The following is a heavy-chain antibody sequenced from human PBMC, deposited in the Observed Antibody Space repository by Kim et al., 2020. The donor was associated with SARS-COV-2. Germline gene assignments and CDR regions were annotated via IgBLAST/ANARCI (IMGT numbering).Heavy chain of an antibody. V-gene: IGHV1-18*01. CDR3: ARDWGYCSGGSCTYFQH. J-gene: IGHJ1*01. CDR2: ISAYNGNT. Sequence: ASVKVSCKASGYTFTSYGISWVRQAPGQGLEWMGWISAYNGNTNYAQKLQGRVTMTTDTSTSTAYMELRSLRSDDTAVYYCARDWGYCSGGSCTYFQHWGQGTLVTVSS. D-gene: IGHD2-15*01. CDR1: GYTFTSYG.